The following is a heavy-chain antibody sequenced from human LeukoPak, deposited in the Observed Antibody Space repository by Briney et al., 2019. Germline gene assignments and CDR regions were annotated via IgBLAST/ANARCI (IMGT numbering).Heavy chain of an antibody. CDR3: VREGGMGPLAFDI. J-gene: IGHJ3*02. CDR2: IIPIFGTA. V-gene: IGHV1-69*05. D-gene: IGHD1-26*01. Sequence: SVKVSCKASRGTFSSYAISWVRQAPGQGLEWMGGIIPIFGTANYAQKFQGRVTITTDESTSTTYMELSSLRSEDTAVYYCVREGGMGPLAFDIWGQGTMVTVSS. CDR1: RGTFSSYA.